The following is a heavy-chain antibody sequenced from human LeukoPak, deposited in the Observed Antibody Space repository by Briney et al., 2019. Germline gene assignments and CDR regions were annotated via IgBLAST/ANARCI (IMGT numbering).Heavy chain of an antibody. CDR2: IKINGAGT. CDR1: GFTFSNYH. D-gene: IGHD3-22*01. V-gene: IGHV3-23*01. J-gene: IGHJ4*02. Sequence: PGGSLRLSCAASGFTFSNYHMNWVRRAPGQGLEWVSTIKINGAGTHHADSVRGRFTISRDDSKNTLYLQMNSLRTEDTAMFYCAGHYYDRGGYYRLDYWGQGTLVTVSS. CDR3: AGHYYDRGGYYRLDY.